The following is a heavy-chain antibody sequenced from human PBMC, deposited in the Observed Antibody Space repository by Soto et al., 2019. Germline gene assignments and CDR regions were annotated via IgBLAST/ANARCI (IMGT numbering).Heavy chain of an antibody. CDR3: ARAPYGAAAGTGWFDP. D-gene: IGHD6-13*01. CDR2: INAGNGNT. J-gene: IGHJ5*02. CDR1: GYTFTSYA. Sequence: QVQLVQSGAEVKKPGASVKVSCKASGYTFTSYAMHWVRQAPGQRLEWMGWINAGNGNTKYSQKFQGRVTITRDTSESTAYMELSSLRSEDTAVYYCARAPYGAAAGTGWFDPWGQGTMVTVSS. V-gene: IGHV1-3*01.